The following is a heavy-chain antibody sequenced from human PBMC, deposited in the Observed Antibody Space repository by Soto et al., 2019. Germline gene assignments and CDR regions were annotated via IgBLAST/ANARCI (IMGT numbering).Heavy chain of an antibody. CDR1: GDSISNVY. D-gene: IGHD2-8*01. J-gene: IGHJ2*01. Sequence: QVQLQESGPGLVKPSETLSLTCTVSGDSISNVYWSWIRQPAGKGLESMGRVSASARTNYHPSLQSRVTMSLDTAKNQCSLRLPSESAADTAVDSCATGMGRYLDLWGRGTLVIVSS. CDR3: ATGMGRYLDL. CDR2: VSASART. V-gene: IGHV4-4*07.